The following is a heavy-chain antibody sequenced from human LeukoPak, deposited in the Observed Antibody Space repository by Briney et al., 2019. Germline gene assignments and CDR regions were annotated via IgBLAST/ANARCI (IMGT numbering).Heavy chain of an antibody. CDR3: ARDPTSTYYYYGMDV. CDR2: IWSDGSNK. J-gene: IGHJ6*02. V-gene: IGHV3-33*01. CDR1: GFTFRNYG. Sequence: GGSLRLSCAASGFTFRNYGMHWVRQAPGKGLEWVAVIWSDGSNKYYADSVKGRFTISRDNSRNTLYLQMNSLRAEDTAVYYCARDPTSTYYYYGMDVWGQGTTVTVSS.